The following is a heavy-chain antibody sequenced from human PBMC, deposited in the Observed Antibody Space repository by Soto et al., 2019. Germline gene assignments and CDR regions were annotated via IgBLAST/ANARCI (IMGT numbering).Heavy chain of an antibody. J-gene: IGHJ3*02. V-gene: IGHV3-23*01. Sequence: GGSLRLSCAVSGFICSSYDMSWVRQAPGKGLEWVSTILVGGSTHYEDSVKGRFTISRDTSKNTVHLQMNSLTAGDTAFYYCAKATATSGGAFEIYGQGTMVTGSS. D-gene: IGHD1-1*01. CDR2: ILVGGST. CDR3: AKATATSGGAFEI. CDR1: GFICSSYD.